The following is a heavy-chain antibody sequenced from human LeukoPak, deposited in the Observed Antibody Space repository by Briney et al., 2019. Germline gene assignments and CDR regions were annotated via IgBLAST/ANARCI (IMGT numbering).Heavy chain of an antibody. CDR3: ARFDFWSGYYCDY. V-gene: IGHV4-30-2*01. D-gene: IGHD3-3*01. CDR1: GGSINSGGYS. J-gene: IGHJ4*02. Sequence: SETLSLTCAVSGGSINSGGYSWTWIRQPPGKGLEWIGYIYHSGSTYYNPSLQSRVTISMDRSKNQFSLKLNSVTAADTAVYYCARFDFWSGYYCDYWGQGTLVTVSS. CDR2: IYHSGST.